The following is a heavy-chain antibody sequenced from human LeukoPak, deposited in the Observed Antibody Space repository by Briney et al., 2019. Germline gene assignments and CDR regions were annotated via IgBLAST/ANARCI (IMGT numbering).Heavy chain of an antibody. CDR2: IYTSGST. CDR3: ARSPYCSGTTCYIDYFDY. Sequence: SETLSLTCTVSGGSISGYYWSWIRQPPGKVLEWIGYIYTSGSTNYNPSLKSRVTISVDTSKNQFSLKLSSVTAADTAVYFCARSPYCSGTTCYIDYFDYWGQGTLVTVSS. V-gene: IGHV4-4*09. J-gene: IGHJ4*02. CDR1: GGSISGYY. D-gene: IGHD2-2*02.